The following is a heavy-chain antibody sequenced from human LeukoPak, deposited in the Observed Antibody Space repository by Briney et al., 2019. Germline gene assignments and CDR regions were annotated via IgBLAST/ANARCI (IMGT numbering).Heavy chain of an antibody. CDR3: ARDESSSWSTHFDY. CDR1: GFTFSSYG. V-gene: IGHV3-33*01. Sequence: GRSLRLSCAASGFTFSSYGMHWVRQAPGKGLEWVAVIWYDGSNKYYADSVKGRFTISRDNSKNTLYLQMNSLRAEDTAVYYCARDESSSWSTHFDYWGQGTLVTVSS. J-gene: IGHJ4*02. D-gene: IGHD6-13*01. CDR2: IWYDGSNK.